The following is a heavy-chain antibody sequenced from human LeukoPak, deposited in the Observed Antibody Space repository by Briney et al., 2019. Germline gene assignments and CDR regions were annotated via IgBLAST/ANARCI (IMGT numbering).Heavy chain of an antibody. CDR1: GFTFSSYA. D-gene: IGHD6-19*01. V-gene: IGHV3-23*01. J-gene: IGHJ4*02. CDR3: AKEPQYSSGWNLDY. Sequence: GGSLRLSCAASGFTFSSYAMSWLRQAPGKGLEWVSAISGSGGSTYYADSVKGRFTISRDNSKNTLYLQMNSLRAEDTAVYYCAKEPQYSSGWNLDYWGQGTLVTVSS. CDR2: ISGSGGST.